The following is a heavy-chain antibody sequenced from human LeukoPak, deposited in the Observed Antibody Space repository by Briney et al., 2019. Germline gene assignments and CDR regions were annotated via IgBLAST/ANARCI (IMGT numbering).Heavy chain of an antibody. CDR2: IRYDGSNK. V-gene: IGHV3-30*02. Sequence: GGSLRLSCAASGFTFSSYGMHWVRQAPGKGLEWVAFIRYDGSNKYYADSVKGRFTISRDNSKNTLYLQMNSLRAEDTAVYYCSRKAIVVVPAAILDYYYYYMDVWGKGTTVTVSS. D-gene: IGHD2-2*02. CDR3: SRKAIVVVPAAILDYYYYYMDV. J-gene: IGHJ6*03. CDR1: GFTFSSYG.